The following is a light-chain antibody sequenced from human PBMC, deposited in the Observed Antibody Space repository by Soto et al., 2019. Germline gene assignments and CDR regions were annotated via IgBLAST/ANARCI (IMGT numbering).Light chain of an antibody. CDR2: DTS. CDR1: QSVSIH. J-gene: IGKJ3*01. CDR3: QQRGNWPPGFP. Sequence: EIVLTQSPATLSLSPGERATLSCRASQSVSIHLAWYQQKGGQAPRLLIYDTSNRATGIPARFSGSGSGTDFTLTISSLETEDSAVYYCQQRGNWPPGFPFGPGPKVDIK. V-gene: IGKV3-11*01.